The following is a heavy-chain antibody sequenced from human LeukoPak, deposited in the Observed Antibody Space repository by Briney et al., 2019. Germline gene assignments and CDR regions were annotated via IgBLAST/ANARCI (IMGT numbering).Heavy chain of an antibody. CDR2: IGSSSSYI. Sequence: GGSLRLSCAASGFTFSNYNMYWVRQAPGKGLEWVSSIGSSSSYIYYADSVKGRFTISRDNAKNSLYLQMNSLRAEDTAVYYCARDRKYSTSTLVDYWGQGTLVTVSS. D-gene: IGHD6-6*01. CDR1: GFTFSNYN. V-gene: IGHV3-21*04. CDR3: ARDRKYSTSTLVDY. J-gene: IGHJ4*02.